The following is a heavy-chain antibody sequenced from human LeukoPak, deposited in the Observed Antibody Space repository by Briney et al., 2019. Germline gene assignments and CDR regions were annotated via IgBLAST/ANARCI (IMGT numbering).Heavy chain of an antibody. Sequence: ASVKVSCKASGYTFTSYGISWVRQAPRQGLEWMGWISAYNGNTNYAQKLQGRVTMTTDTSTSTAYMELRSLRSDDTAVYYCARDPSSMVRGVIIWYFDYWGQGTLVTVSS. CDR1: GYTFTSYG. J-gene: IGHJ4*02. CDR3: ARDPSSMVRGVIIWYFDY. V-gene: IGHV1-18*01. CDR2: ISAYNGNT. D-gene: IGHD3-10*01.